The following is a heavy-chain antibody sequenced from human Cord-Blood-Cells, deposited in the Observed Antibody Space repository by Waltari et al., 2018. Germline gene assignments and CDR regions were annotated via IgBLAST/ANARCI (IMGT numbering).Heavy chain of an antibody. D-gene: IGHD6-13*01. CDR1: GGSFSGYY. CDR2: INHSGST. J-gene: IGHJ5*02. CDR3: AGSGYSSSWYDT. Sequence: QVQLQQWGAGLLKPSETLSLTCAVYGGSFSGYYWSWIRQPPGKGLEWIGEINHSGSTNYTPAPKSRGTISVDTSKNQFSLKLSSVTAADTAVYYCAGSGYSSSWYDTWGQGTLVTVSS. V-gene: IGHV4-34*01.